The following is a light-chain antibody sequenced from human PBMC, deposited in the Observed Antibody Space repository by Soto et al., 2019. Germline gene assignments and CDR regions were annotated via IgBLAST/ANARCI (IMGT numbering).Light chain of an antibody. CDR1: SSDVGDYKY. V-gene: IGLV2-14*01. J-gene: IGLJ1*01. CDR2: EVT. Sequence: QSELTQPASVSGSPGQSITISCTGTSSDVGDYKYVSWYQHHPGKAPKLIIYEVTNRPSGVSHRFSGSKSGNTASLTISGLQAEDEADYYCSSYSTSSPYVFGTGTKVTVL. CDR3: SSYSTSSPYV.